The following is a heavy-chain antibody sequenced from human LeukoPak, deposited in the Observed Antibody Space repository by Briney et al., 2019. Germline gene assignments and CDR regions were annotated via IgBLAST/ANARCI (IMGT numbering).Heavy chain of an antibody. Sequence: KPSETLSLTCTVSGYSISSGYYCGWIRQPPGKGLEWLGSIYHSGSTYYNPSLKSRVTISADTSKNQFSLKLSSVTAADTAVYYCARGSMVRGVSSQYAFDIWGQGTMVTVSS. V-gene: IGHV4-38-2*02. CDR1: GYSISSGYY. CDR3: ARGSMVRGVSSQYAFDI. D-gene: IGHD3-10*01. CDR2: IYHSGST. J-gene: IGHJ3*02.